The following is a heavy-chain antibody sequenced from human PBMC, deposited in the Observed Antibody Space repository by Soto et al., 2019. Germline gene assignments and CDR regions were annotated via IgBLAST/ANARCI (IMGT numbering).Heavy chain of an antibody. D-gene: IGHD1-26*01. J-gene: IGHJ4*02. CDR2: ISSSSSYI. V-gene: IGHV3-21*01. CDR3: ARDPPEGATGHYFDY. Sequence: EVQLVESGGGLVKPGGSLRLSCAASGFTFSSYSMNWVRQAPGKGLEWVSSISSSSSYIYYADSVKGRFTISRDNAKNSLYLQMNSLRAEDTAVYYCARDPPEGATGHYFDYWGQGTLVTVSS. CDR1: GFTFSSYS.